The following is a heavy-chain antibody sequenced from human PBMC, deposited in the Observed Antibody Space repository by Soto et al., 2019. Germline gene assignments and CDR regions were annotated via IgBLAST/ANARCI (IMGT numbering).Heavy chain of an antibody. CDR3: ARDRSTSSCHYFDY. D-gene: IGHD6-6*01. CDR2: IYSGDYT. V-gene: IGHV3-53*01. Sequence: GGSLRLSCAASGFTVSSNYMSWVRQAPGKGLEWVSLIYSGDYTYYADSVKGRFTISRDRSKNTLYLHMSSLRAEDTAVYYCARDRSTSSCHYFDYWGQGTLVTVSS. J-gene: IGHJ4*02. CDR1: GFTVSSNY.